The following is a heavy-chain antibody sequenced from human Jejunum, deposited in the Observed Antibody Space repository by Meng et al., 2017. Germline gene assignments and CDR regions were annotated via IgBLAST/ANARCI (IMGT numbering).Heavy chain of an antibody. J-gene: IGHJ4*02. CDR1: GYTLTSNA. Sequence: QVQLVQSGAEVRKPGASVKVSCKASGYTLTSNAMHWVRQAPGQRLEWLGWINTGNGNTKYSEKLQGRVTITRDTSASTAYMELSSLRSEDTAIYYCATLCGGNCYSDYWGQGTLVTVSS. CDR2: INTGNGNT. V-gene: IGHV1-3*04. CDR3: ATLCGGNCYSDY. D-gene: IGHD2-21*02.